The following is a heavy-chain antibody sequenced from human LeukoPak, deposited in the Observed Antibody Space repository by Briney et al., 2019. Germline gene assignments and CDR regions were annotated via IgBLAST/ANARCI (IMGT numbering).Heavy chain of an antibody. CDR1: GGSISSYY. V-gene: IGHV4-59*01. J-gene: IGHJ4*02. D-gene: IGHD2-21*02. CDR2: IYYSGST. Sequence: SETLSLTCTVSGGSISSYYWSWIRQPPGKGLEWIGYIYYSGSTNYNPSLKSRVTISVDTSKNQFSLKLSSVTAADTAVYYCARRVVTAMGERVEYWGQGTLVTVSS. CDR3: ARRVVTAMGERVEY.